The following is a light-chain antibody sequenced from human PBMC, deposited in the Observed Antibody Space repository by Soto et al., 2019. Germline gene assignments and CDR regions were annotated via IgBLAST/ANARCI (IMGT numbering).Light chain of an antibody. Sequence: EIVLTQSPGTLSLSPGERATLSCRASQSVSRSYLAWYQQKPGHAPRLLIYGASSRATGMSYRFSCSGSGTDFTVTISRLEPEDFALDYCQQYGSSLFTFGPGTKVDIK. CDR3: QQYGSSLFT. V-gene: IGKV3-20*01. J-gene: IGKJ3*01. CDR1: QSVSRSY. CDR2: GAS.